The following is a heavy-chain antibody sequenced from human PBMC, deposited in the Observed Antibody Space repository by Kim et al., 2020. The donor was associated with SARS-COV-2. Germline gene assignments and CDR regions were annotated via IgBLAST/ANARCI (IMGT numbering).Heavy chain of an antibody. CDR2: INWNGGST. J-gene: IGHJ5*02. Sequence: GSLRLSCAASGFTFGDYGMSWVRQAPGKGLEWVSGINWNGGSTGYADSVKGRFTISRDNAKNSLYLQMNSLRAEDTALYYCARDLSVTTPSFFPLNWFDPWGQGTLVTVSS. CDR1: GFTFGDYG. CDR3: ARDLSVTTPSFFPLNWFDP. D-gene: IGHD4-17*01. V-gene: IGHV3-20*04.